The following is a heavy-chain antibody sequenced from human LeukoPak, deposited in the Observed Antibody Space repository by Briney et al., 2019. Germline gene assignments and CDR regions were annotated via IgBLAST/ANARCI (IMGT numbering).Heavy chain of an antibody. Sequence: GGSLRLSCAASGFTFSSYAMHWVRQAPGKGLEWVAVISYDGSNKYYADSVKGRFTISRDNSKNTLYLQMNSLRAEGTAIYYCAKALTDELMSRSHYDFWSGYHPSGTVYYYMDVWGKGTTVTVSS. CDR1: GFTFSSYA. D-gene: IGHD3-3*01. CDR3: AKALTDELMSRSHYDFWSGYHPSGTVYYYMDV. V-gene: IGHV3-30*04. J-gene: IGHJ6*03. CDR2: ISYDGSNK.